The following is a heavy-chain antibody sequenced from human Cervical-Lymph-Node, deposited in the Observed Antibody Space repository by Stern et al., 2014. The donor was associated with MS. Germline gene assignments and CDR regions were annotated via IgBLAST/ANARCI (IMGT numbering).Heavy chain of an antibody. D-gene: IGHD4-17*01. V-gene: IGHV3-30*04. Sequence: VQLVESGGGVVRPGRSPRLSCATSGFTFSRYAVLWVRQAPGQGLEWVAAISSDGSNKFYGDSVKGRFTISRDNSKNTLFLQMNNLRPEDSGVYHCARDRLDGDYVYYYGLDVWGQGTTVTVSS. J-gene: IGHJ6*02. CDR1: GFTFSRYA. CDR3: ARDRLDGDYVYYYGLDV. CDR2: ISSDGSNK.